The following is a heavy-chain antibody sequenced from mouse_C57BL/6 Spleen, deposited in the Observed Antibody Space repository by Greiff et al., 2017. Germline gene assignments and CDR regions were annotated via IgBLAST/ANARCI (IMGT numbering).Heavy chain of an antibody. Sequence: QVQLQQPGAELVKPGASVKLSCKASGYTFTSYWLQWVKQRPGPGLEWIGEIDPSDSYTNYNQKFKGKATLTVDTSSSTAYMQLSSLTSEDSAVYYCARRGLGRRYFDYWGQGTTLTVSS. CDR1: GYTFTSYW. CDR2: IDPSDSYT. CDR3: ARRGLGRRYFDY. D-gene: IGHD4-1*01. V-gene: IGHV1-50*01. J-gene: IGHJ2*01.